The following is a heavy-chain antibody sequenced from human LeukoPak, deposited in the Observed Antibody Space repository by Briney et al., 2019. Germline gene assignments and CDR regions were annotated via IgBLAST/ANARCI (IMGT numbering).Heavy chain of an antibody. CDR2: TSDYNGNT. J-gene: IGHJ6*04. D-gene: IGHD3-9*01. V-gene: IGHV1-18*04. CDR1: GYTFTSYG. CDR3: ARVLTGYYNPYYYYYGMDV. Sequence: ASVKVSCKASGYTFTSYGISWVRQAPGQGLEWMGWTSDYNGNTNYAQKLQGRVTMTTDTSTSTAYMELRSLRSDDTAVYYCARVLTGYYNPYYYYYGMDVWGKGTTVTVSS.